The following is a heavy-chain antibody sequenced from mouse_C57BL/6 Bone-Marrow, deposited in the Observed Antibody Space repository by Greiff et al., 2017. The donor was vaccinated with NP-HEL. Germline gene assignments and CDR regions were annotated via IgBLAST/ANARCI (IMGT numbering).Heavy chain of an antibody. Sequence: VQLQQPGAELVKPGASVKLSCKASGYTFTSYWMHWVKQRPGQGLEWIGMIHPNSGSTNYNEKFKSKATLTVDKSSSTAYMQLSSLTSEDSAVYYCARRRQLRLQFAYWGQGTLVTVSA. CDR3: ARRRQLRLQFAY. CDR1: GYTFTSYW. CDR2: IHPNSGST. V-gene: IGHV1-64*01. D-gene: IGHD3-2*02. J-gene: IGHJ3*01.